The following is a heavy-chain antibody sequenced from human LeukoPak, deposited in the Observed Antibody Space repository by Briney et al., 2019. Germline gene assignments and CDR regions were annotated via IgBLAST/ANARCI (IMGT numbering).Heavy chain of an antibody. CDR2: INHSGST. J-gene: IGHJ4*02. D-gene: IGHD6-19*01. V-gene: IGHV4-34*01. Sequence: SETLSLTRAVYGGSFSGYYWSWIRQPPGKGLEWIGEINHSGSTNYNPSLKSRVTISVDTSKNQFSLKLSSVTAADTAVYYCAGVAVAGFDYWGQGTLVTVSS. CDR1: GGSFSGYY. CDR3: AGVAVAGFDY.